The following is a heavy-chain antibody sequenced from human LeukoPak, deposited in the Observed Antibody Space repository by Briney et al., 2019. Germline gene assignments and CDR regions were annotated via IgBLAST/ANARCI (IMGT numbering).Heavy chain of an antibody. CDR1: GFSLSTSGVG. Sequence: SGPTLVKPTQTLTLNCTFSGFSLSTSGVGVGWIRQPPGKALEWLALIYWNDDNRYSPSLKSRLTITKDTSKKQVVLTMTNMDPVDTATYYCAHYGDYRFMYYFDFWGQGVLVSVSS. D-gene: IGHD4-17*01. CDR3: AHYGDYRFMYYFDF. CDR2: IYWNDDN. J-gene: IGHJ4*02. V-gene: IGHV2-5*01.